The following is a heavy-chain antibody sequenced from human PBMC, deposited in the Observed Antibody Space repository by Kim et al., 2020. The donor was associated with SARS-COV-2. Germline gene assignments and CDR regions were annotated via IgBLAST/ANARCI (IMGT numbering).Heavy chain of an antibody. D-gene: IGHD3-22*01. CDR3: AREDTSGHYHLDY. Sequence: GGSLRLSCTASGFTFSRNGMHWVRQAPGKGLEWVAVIWYDGSNKYYADSVKGRFTISRDNSKNTLYLQMNSLRAEDTAVYYCAREDTSGHYHLDYWGQGTLVTVSS. V-gene: IGHV3-33*01. CDR1: GFTFSRNG. CDR2: IWYDGSNK. J-gene: IGHJ4*02.